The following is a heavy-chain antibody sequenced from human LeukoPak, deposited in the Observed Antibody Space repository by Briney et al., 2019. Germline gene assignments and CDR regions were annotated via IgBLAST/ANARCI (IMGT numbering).Heavy chain of an antibody. CDR1: GYTFTGYY. J-gene: IGHJ3*02. CDR2: INPNSGGT. D-gene: IGHD5-24*01. Sequence: ASVKVSCKASGYTFTGYYMHWVRQAPGQGLEWMGWINPNSGGTNYAQKFQGRVTMTRDTSISTAYMELSRLRSDDTAVYYCARDQSSLDGYNSMSAFDIWGQGTMVTVSS. V-gene: IGHV1-2*02. CDR3: ARDQSSLDGYNSMSAFDI.